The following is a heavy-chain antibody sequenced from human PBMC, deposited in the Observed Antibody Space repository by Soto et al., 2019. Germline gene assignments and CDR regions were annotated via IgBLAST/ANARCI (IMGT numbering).Heavy chain of an antibody. D-gene: IGHD2-2*01. CDR1: GGSISSYY. CDR3: ARTRGGYCSSTSCSNDNWFDP. Sequence: SETLSLTCTVSGGSISSYYWSWIRQPAGKGLGWIGRIYTSGSTNYNPSLKSRVTMSVDTSKNQFSLKLSSVTAADTAVYYCARTRGGYCSSTSCSNDNWFDPWGQGTLVTVSS. CDR2: IYTSGST. J-gene: IGHJ5*02. V-gene: IGHV4-4*07.